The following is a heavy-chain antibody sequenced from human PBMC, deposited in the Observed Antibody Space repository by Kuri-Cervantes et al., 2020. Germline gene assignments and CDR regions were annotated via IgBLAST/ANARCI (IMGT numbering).Heavy chain of an antibody. D-gene: IGHD3-22*01. Sequence: ASVKVSCKASGYTFTSYDINWVRQATGQGLEWMGWMNPNSGNTGYAQKFQGRVTTTRNTSISTAYMELSSLRSEDTAVYYCAREGYDSSGYYAGGWFDPWGQGTMVTVSS. J-gene: IGHJ5*01. CDR3: AREGYDSSGYYAGGWFDP. CDR1: GYTFTSYD. V-gene: IGHV1-8*01. CDR2: MNPNSGNT.